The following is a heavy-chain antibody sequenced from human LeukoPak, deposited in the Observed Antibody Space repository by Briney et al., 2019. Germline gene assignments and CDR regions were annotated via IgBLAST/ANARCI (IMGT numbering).Heavy chain of an antibody. CDR1: GGSFSGYY. J-gene: IGHJ4*02. D-gene: IGHD4-17*01. Sequence: SETLSLTCTVSGGSFSGYYCSWIRQPPGKGLEWIGEINHSGSANYNPSLKSRVTISLDTSKNQFSLKLSSVTAADTAVYYCARGQGTVTTHWGQGTLVTVSS. V-gene: IGHV4-34*01. CDR3: ARGQGTVTTH. CDR2: INHSGSA.